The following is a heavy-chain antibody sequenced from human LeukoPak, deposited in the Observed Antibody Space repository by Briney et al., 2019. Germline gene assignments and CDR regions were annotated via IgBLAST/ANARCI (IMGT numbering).Heavy chain of an antibody. D-gene: IGHD6-19*01. J-gene: IGHJ5*02. V-gene: IGHV4-59*01. CDR3: TRDPSDSSGWYGGWFDP. CDR1: AGSISGDY. Sequence: SETLSLTCTVSAGSISGDYWSWIRQPPGKGLEWIGYIYYTGSTKYNPSLKSRVTISVDTSKNQSSLKLSSVTAADTAVYYCTRDPSDSSGWYGGWFDPWGQGTLVTVSS. CDR2: IYYTGST.